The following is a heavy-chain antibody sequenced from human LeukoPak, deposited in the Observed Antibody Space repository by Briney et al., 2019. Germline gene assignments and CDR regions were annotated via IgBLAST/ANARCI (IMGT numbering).Heavy chain of an antibody. J-gene: IGHJ4*02. CDR1: GCTFSTNW. Sequence: GGSLSLSCAASGCTFSTNWLCWVREAPRPGLGRVGNIKQAGSDKYYVASVKGRFTISRDNAKNSLFLQMNSLRAEDTAVYYCARVRCSSNSCFPDYWGQGTLVTVSS. CDR2: IKQAGSDK. CDR3: ARVRCSSNSCFPDY. V-gene: IGHV3-7*01. D-gene: IGHD2-2*01.